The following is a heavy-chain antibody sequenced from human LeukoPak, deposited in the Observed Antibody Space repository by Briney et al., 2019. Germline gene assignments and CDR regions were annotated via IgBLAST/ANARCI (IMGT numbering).Heavy chain of an antibody. J-gene: IGHJ4*02. D-gene: IGHD3-3*01. CDR2: ISGSGGST. V-gene: IGHV3-23*01. CDR1: GFTFSSYA. CDR3: AKDRGWTILGVATSRGGKSLDY. Sequence: PGGSLRLSCAASGFTFSSYAMSWVRQAPGKGLEWVSAISGSGGSTYYADSEKGRFTISRDNSKNTLYLQMNSLRAEDTAVYYCAKDRGWTILGVATSRGGKSLDYWGQGTLVTVSS.